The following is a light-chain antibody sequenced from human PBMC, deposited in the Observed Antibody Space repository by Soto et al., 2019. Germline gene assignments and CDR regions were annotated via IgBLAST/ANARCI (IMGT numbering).Light chain of an antibody. Sequence: QSALTQPASVSGSPGQSITISCTGSSSDVGTYTYVSWYQQHPGKAPKLMIYEVSNRPSGVSKRFSGSKSGNTASLTISGRQAEDEADYYCSSYTSSSTLLFGGGTKLTVL. CDR2: EVS. V-gene: IGLV2-14*01. J-gene: IGLJ2*01. CDR1: SSDVGTYTY. CDR3: SSYTSSSTLL.